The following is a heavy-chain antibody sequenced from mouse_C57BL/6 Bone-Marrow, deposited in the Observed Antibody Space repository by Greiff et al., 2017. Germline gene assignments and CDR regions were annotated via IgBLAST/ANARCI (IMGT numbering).Heavy chain of an antibody. CDR3: TRPDSYHWYFDV. V-gene: IGHV1-15*01. J-gene: IGHJ1*03. D-gene: IGHD2-10*01. CDR1: GYTFTDYE. Sequence: QVQLKQSGAELVRPGASVTLSCKASGYTFTDYEMHWVKQTPVHGLEWIGAIDPETGGTAYNQKFKGKAILTADKSSSTAYMELRSLTSEDSAVYYCTRPDSYHWYFDVWGTGTTVTVSS. CDR2: IDPETGGT.